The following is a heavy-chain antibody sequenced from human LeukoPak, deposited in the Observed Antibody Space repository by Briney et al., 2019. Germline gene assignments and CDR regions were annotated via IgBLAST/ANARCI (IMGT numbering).Heavy chain of an antibody. V-gene: IGHV3-23*01. D-gene: IGHD4-17*01. Sequence: GGSLRLSCAAAGFTFSDYGMNWVRQAPGKGLEWVSGISGSGISTYYADSVKGRFTISRDNSKNTLYLQMNSLRTEDTAVYYCGRDLPTVTSIDYWGQGTLVTVSS. CDR1: GFTFSDYG. CDR3: GRDLPTVTSIDY. CDR2: ISGSGIST. J-gene: IGHJ4*02.